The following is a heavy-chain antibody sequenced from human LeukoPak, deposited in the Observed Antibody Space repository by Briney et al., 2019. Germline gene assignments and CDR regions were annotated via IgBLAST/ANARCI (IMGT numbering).Heavy chain of an antibody. J-gene: IGHJ4*02. CDR2: IYSGGST. CDR1: GFTVSSNY. V-gene: IGHV3-53*01. CDR3: ARAHPTGTNWYGPTDF. D-gene: IGHD6-13*01. Sequence: GGSLRLSCAASGFTVSSNYMSWVRRAPGKGLEWVSVIYSGGSTYYADSVKGRFTISRDNSKNTLYLQMNSLRAEDTAVYYCARAHPTGTNWYGPTDFWGQGTLVTVSS.